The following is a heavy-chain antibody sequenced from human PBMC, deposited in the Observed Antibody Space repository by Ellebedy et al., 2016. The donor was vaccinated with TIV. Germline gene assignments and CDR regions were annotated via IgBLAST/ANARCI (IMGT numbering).Heavy chain of an antibody. J-gene: IGHJ3*02. CDR1: GFTFSSYA. D-gene: IGHD1-26*01. CDR2: INGSGGST. CDR3: AKDPGGTHAFDI. V-gene: IGHV3-23*01. Sequence: GESLKISCAASGFTFSSYAMSWVRQAPGKGLEWVSTINGSGGSTYYADSVKGRFTISRDNSKNTLYLQMNSLRAEDTAVYYCAKDPGGTHAFDIWGQGTMVTVSS.